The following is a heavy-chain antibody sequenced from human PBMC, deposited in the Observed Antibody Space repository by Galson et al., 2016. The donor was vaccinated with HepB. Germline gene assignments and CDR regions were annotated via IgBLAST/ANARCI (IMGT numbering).Heavy chain of an antibody. Sequence: QSGAEVKKPGESLKISCKGSGYSFTSYWIGWVRQMPGKGLECMGIIYPADSDTRYSPSFQGQVTMSADKSISTAYLQWSSLKAEDTAMYYCARFYESTGYWDYWGQGTLVTVSS. CDR1: GYSFTSYW. D-gene: IGHD3-22*01. J-gene: IGHJ4*02. CDR3: ARFYESTGYWDY. V-gene: IGHV5-51*01. CDR2: IYPADSDT.